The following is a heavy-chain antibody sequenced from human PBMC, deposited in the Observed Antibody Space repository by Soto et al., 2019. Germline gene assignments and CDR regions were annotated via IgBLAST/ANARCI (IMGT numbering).Heavy chain of an antibody. D-gene: IGHD5-18*01. J-gene: IGHJ4*02. CDR2: INHSGST. V-gene: IGHV4-34*01. Sequence: SETLSLTCAVYGGSFSGYYWSWIRQPPGKGLEWIGEINHSGSTNYNPSLKSRVPISVDTSKNQFSLKLSSVTAADPAVDYCARAVIQLWLRCPPDYWGQGTLVTGSS. CDR1: GGSFSGYY. CDR3: ARAVIQLWLRCPPDY.